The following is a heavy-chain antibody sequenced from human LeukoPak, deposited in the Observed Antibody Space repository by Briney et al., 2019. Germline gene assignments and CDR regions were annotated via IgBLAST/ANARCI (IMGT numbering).Heavy chain of an antibody. CDR2: ITGSGTTI. V-gene: IGHV3-11*04. CDR1: GFTFSDYY. CDR3: ARDKLPEYYYGSGTSPLGY. D-gene: IGHD3-10*01. Sequence: GGSLRLSCAASGFTFSDYYMSWIRQAPGKGLERVSYITGSGTTIYYADSVKGRFTISRDNAKNSLYLQMNSLRAEDTAVYYCARDKLPEYYYGSGTSPLGYWGQGTLVTVSS. J-gene: IGHJ4*02.